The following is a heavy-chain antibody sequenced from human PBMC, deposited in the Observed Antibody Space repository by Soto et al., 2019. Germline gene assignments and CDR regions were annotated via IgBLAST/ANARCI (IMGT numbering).Heavy chain of an antibody. D-gene: IGHD3-10*01. V-gene: IGHV4-31*01. CDR2: IYYSGST. J-gene: IGHJ5*02. Sequence: QVQLQESGPGLVKPSQTLSLTCTVSGGSISSGGYYWSWIRQHPGKGLEWIGYIYYSGSTYYNPYLKSLVTISVDTSKNQFSLRLSSVTAADTAVYYCARGYGSGSLRWFDPWGQGTLVTVSS. CDR1: GGSISSGGYY. CDR3: ARGYGSGSLRWFDP.